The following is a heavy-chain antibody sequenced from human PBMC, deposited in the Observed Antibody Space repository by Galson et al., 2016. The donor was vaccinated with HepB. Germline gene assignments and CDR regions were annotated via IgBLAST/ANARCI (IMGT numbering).Heavy chain of an antibody. V-gene: IGHV3-23*01. Sequence: SLRLSCAASGVAFTSYAMTWVRQVPGKGLEWVSSIAGSGGGTYYVDSVKGRFSISRDNSKNTLYLQMNNVRAEDTAVYYCAKDEFRGESGSHQGSYFGMNVWGQGTTVTVSS. D-gene: IGHD3-10*01. CDR1: GVAFTSYA. CDR3: AKDEFRGESGSHQGSYFGMNV. CDR2: IAGSGGGT. J-gene: IGHJ6*02.